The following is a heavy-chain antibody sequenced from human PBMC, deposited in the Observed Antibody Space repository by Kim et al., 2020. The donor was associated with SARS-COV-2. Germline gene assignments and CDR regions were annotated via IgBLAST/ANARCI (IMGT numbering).Heavy chain of an antibody. CDR2: ISGSGGST. CDR3: AKVESYYDSRGDMGAFDI. CDR1: GFTFSSYA. J-gene: IGHJ3*02. V-gene: IGHV3-23*01. Sequence: GGSLRLSCAASGFTFSSYAMSWVRQAPGKGLEWVSAISGSGGSTYYADSVKGRFTISRDNSKNTLYLQMNSLRAEDTAVYYCAKVESYYDSRGDMGAFDIWGQGTMVTVSS. D-gene: IGHD3-22*01.